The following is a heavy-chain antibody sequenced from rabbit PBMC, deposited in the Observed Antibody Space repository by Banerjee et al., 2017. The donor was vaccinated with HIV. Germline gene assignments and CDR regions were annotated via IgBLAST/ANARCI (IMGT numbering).Heavy chain of an antibody. J-gene: IGHJ4*01. CDR1: GFSFSSSYW. CDR2: IYTGSGGT. Sequence: QSLEESGGDLVKPGASLTLTCTASGFSFSSSYWIYWVRQAPGKGLEWIACIYTGSGGTYYASWVNGRFTISKTSSTTVTLQMTSLTAADTATYFCARDDANSGWTFNLWGQGTLVTVS. D-gene: IGHD4-1*01. CDR3: ARDDANSGWTFNL. V-gene: IGHV1S40*01.